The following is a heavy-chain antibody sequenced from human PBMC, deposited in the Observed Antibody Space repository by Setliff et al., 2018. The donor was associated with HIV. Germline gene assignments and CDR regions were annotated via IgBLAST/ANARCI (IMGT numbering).Heavy chain of an antibody. CDR1: GYIFTNYG. D-gene: IGHD3-10*01. CDR2: ITGYNGNT. Sequence: ASVKVSCKASGYIFTNYGISWVRQAPGQGLEWMGWITGYNGNTNYAEKFQGRVTMTIDTSTSTAYLELRSLRSDDTAVYYCARGWGLWFGQLSILPLDPWGQGTLVTVSS. CDR3: ARGWGLWFGQLSILPLDP. J-gene: IGHJ5*02. V-gene: IGHV1-18*01.